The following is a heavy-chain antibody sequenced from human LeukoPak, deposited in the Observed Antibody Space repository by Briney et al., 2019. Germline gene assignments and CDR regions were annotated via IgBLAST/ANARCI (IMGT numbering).Heavy chain of an antibody. CDR1: GFTVSSNY. V-gene: IGHV3-66*01. D-gene: IGHD6-13*01. CDR3: ARITVAAGTDY. J-gene: IGHJ4*02. Sequence: GGSLRLSCAAYGFTVSSNYMSLVRQAPGKGLEWVSVIYSGGSTYYADSVKGRFTISRDNSKNTLYLQMNSLRAEDTAVYYCARITVAAGTDYWGQGTLVTVSS. CDR2: IYSGGST.